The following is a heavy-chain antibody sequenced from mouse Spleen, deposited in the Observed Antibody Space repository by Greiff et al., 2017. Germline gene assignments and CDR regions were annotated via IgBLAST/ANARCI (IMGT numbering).Heavy chain of an antibody. Sequence: QVQLQQSGAELVRPGTSVKVSCKASGYAFINHLIEWIKQRPGQGLEWIGAISTGSGGTNYNEKFKGKATLSADKSSSTAYMHLSSLTSEDSAVDFCARRQLFYTMDCWGQGTSVTVSS. D-gene: IGHD6-1*02. J-gene: IGHJ4*01. CDR2: ISTGSGGT. CDR1: GYAFINHL. V-gene: IGHV1-54*01. CDR3: ARRQLFYTMDC.